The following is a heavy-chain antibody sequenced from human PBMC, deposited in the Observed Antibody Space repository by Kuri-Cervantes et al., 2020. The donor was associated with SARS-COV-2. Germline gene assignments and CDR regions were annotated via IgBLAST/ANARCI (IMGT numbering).Heavy chain of an antibody. V-gene: IGHV1-2*02. J-gene: IGHJ5*02. CDR2: INPNSGGT. CDR3: ARGGLAVAGRVWFDP. CDR1: AYTFTGYY. D-gene: IGHD6-19*01. Sequence: ASVKVSCKASAYTFTGYYMHWVRQAPGHGLEWMGWINPNSGGTNYAQKFQGRVTMTRDTTISTAYMELSRLRSDDTAVYYCARGGLAVAGRVWFDPWGQGTLVTVSS.